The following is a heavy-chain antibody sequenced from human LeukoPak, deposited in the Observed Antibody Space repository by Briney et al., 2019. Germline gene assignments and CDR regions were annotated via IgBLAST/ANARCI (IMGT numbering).Heavy chain of an antibody. J-gene: IGHJ5*02. Sequence: ASVKVSCKASGYTFTDYGVSWVRQAPGQGLEWMGWISAYDGKTKFHPKVQDRVTLTIDTSATTALMDLRSLRFDDTAVYYCVRSSGRYSNLWGQGTLVIVSS. CDR3: VRSSGRYSNL. CDR1: GYTFTDYG. D-gene: IGHD1-26*01. V-gene: IGHV1-18*01. CDR2: ISAYDGKT.